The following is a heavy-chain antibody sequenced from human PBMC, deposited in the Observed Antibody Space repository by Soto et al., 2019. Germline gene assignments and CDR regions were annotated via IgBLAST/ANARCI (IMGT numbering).Heavy chain of an antibody. CDR3: ARVFRDNWNYNYYYYMDV. CDR2: IHNDGST. Sequence: EVQLVESGGGLVQPGGSLRLSCAAYGFTVSGNYMTWVRQAPGKGLEWVSVIHNDGSTYYADSVKGRFTISRHNSRNTLYLQMNSLRAEDTAVYYCARVFRDNWNYNYYYYMDVWGKGTTVTVSS. J-gene: IGHJ6*03. CDR1: GFTVSGNY. D-gene: IGHD1-7*01. V-gene: IGHV3-53*04.